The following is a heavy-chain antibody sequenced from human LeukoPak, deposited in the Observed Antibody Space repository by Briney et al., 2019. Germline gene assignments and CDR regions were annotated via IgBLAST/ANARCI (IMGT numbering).Heavy chain of an antibody. Sequence: ASVKVSCKASGYHFVNYAITWVRQAPGQGLEWMGWISPFNGQTNYAQNVQGRVTMTIDTSTRTAYMELRSLRSDDTAVYYCARTWDYNPRGRFDDWGQGTRVTVSS. V-gene: IGHV1-18*01. CDR1: GYHFVNYA. D-gene: IGHD4/OR15-4a*01. CDR2: ISPFNGQT. CDR3: ARTWDYNPRGRFDD. J-gene: IGHJ4*02.